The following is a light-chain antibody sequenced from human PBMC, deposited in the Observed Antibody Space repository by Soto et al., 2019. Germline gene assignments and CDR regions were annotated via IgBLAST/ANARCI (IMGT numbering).Light chain of an antibody. CDR1: QSISSW. CDR2: KAS. Sequence: DIQMTQSPSTLSASVGDRVTITCRASQSISSWLAWYQQKPGKAPKLLIYKASTLESGVPSRFSGSRSGTEFTLHISSLQPDDFATYYCQQAFTFGPGTKVDI. V-gene: IGKV1-5*03. CDR3: QQAFT. J-gene: IGKJ3*01.